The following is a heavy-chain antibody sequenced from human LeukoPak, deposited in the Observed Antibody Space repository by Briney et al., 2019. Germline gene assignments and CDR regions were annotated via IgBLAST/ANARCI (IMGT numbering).Heavy chain of an antibody. Sequence: SRRLSCAASGFTFSSYGMHWVRQAPGKXXEWVAVIWYDGSNKYYADSVKGRFTISRDNSKNTLYLQMNSLRAEDTAVYYCARSYYYDSSHTVDYWGQGTLVTVSS. CDR3: ARSYYYDSSHTVDY. CDR1: GFTFSSYG. D-gene: IGHD3-22*01. CDR2: IWYDGSNK. V-gene: IGHV3-33*01. J-gene: IGHJ4*02.